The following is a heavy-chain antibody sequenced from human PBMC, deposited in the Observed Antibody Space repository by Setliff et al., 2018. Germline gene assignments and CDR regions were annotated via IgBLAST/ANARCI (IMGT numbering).Heavy chain of an antibody. CDR1: GDSIYSGGYY. Sequence: SETLSLTCTVSGDSIYSGGYYWSWIRQHPGKGLEWIGYIYYSGSTYYNPSLKSRVTISIDTSRNQFSLKLSSVTAADTAVYYCARDHPGYSSSWYWFDSWGLGTLVTVSS. CDR3: ARDHPGYSSSWYWFDS. CDR2: IYYSGST. V-gene: IGHV4-31*03. D-gene: IGHD6-13*01. J-gene: IGHJ5*01.